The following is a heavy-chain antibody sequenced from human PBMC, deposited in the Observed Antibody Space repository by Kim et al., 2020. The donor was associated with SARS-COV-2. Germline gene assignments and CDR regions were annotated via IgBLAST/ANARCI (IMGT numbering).Heavy chain of an antibody. D-gene: IGHD6-19*01. V-gene: IGHV4-39*01. J-gene: IGHJ4*02. Sequence: SETLSLTCTVSGGSISSSSYYWGWIRQPPGKGLEWIGSIYYSGSTYYNPSLKSRVTISVDTSKNQFSLKLSSVTAADTAVYYCARGPHSSGWDFDYWGQGTLVTVSS. CDR1: GGSISSSSYY. CDR2: IYYSGST. CDR3: ARGPHSSGWDFDY.